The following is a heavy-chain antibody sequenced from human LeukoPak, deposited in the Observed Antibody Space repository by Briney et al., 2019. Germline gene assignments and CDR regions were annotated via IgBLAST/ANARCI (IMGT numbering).Heavy chain of an antibody. Sequence: SETLSLTCTVSGGSISSGDYYWSWIRQPPGKGLEWIAYMYYSGSTYYNPSLKSRVTMSADTSKNQLSLKLSSVIAADTAVYYCARPYYYDSRIDPWGQGILVTVSS. CDR1: GGSISSGDYY. CDR3: ARPYYYDSRIDP. J-gene: IGHJ5*02. D-gene: IGHD3-22*01. CDR2: MYYSGST. V-gene: IGHV4-30-4*01.